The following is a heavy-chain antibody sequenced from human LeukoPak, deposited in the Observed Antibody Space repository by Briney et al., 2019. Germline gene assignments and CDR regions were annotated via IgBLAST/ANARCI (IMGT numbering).Heavy chain of an antibody. CDR1: GFTFSSYA. CDR3: AKDKYSPNINNWFDP. Sequence: PGGSLRLSCAASGFTFSSYAMSWVRQAPGKGLDWVSAVSGSGGSTYYADSVKGRFTISSDNSKNTLSLQMNSLRAEDTAVYYCAKDKYSPNINNWFDPWGQGTLVTVSS. V-gene: IGHV3-23*01. CDR2: VSGSGGST. D-gene: IGHD5-18*01. J-gene: IGHJ5*02.